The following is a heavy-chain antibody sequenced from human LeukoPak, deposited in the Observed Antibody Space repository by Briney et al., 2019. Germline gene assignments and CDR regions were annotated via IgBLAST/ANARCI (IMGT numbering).Heavy chain of an antibody. Sequence: HPGGSLRLSCAASGFTFSSYAMSWVRQAPGKGLEWVSAISGSGGSTYYADSAKGRFTISRDNSKNTLYLQMNSLRAEDTAVYYCAKSSTYYDFWSGYQYYYYYYMDVWGKGTTVTVSS. D-gene: IGHD3-3*01. CDR2: ISGSGGST. CDR1: GFTFSSYA. J-gene: IGHJ6*03. V-gene: IGHV3-23*01. CDR3: AKSSTYYDFWSGYQYYYYYYMDV.